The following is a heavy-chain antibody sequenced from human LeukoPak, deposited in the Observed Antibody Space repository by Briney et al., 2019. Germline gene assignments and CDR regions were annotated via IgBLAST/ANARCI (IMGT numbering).Heavy chain of an antibody. CDR1: GGSFSGYY. Sequence: SETLSLTCAVYGGSFSGYYWSWIRQPPGKGLEWIGEINHSGSTNYNPSLKSRVTISVDTSKNQFSLKLSSVTAADTAVYYCASTLLWFGDSPQFDYWGQGTLVTVSS. CDR3: ASTLLWFGDSPQFDY. V-gene: IGHV4-34*01. CDR2: INHSGST. J-gene: IGHJ4*02. D-gene: IGHD3-10*01.